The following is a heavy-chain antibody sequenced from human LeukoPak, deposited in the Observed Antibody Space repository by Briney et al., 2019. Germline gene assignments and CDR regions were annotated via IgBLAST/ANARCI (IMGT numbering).Heavy chain of an antibody. J-gene: IGHJ3*02. CDR2: IYHSGST. CDR3: ARANQNVLRFLEWLSAFDI. V-gene: IGHV4-38-2*01. D-gene: IGHD3-3*01. CDR1: GYSISSGYY. Sequence: SETLPLTCAVSGYSISSGYYWGWIRQPPGQGLEWIGSIYHSGSTYYNPSLKSRVTISVDTSKNQFSLKLSSVTAADTAVYYCARANQNVLRFLEWLSAFDIWGQGTMVTVSS.